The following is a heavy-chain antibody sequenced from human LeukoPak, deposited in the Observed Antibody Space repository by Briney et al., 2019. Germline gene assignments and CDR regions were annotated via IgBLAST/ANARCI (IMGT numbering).Heavy chain of an antibody. CDR3: ARGLFWSGYLDYGMDV. CDR1: GFTVSSNY. V-gene: IGHV3-66*02. D-gene: IGHD3-3*01. J-gene: IGHJ6*02. CDR2: IYSGDST. Sequence: GGSLRLSCAASGFTVSSNYMSWVRQAPGKGLEWVSIIYSGDSTYYADSVKGRFTISRDNSKNMLYLQMNSLRAEDTAVYYCARGLFWSGYLDYGMDVWGQGTTVTVSS.